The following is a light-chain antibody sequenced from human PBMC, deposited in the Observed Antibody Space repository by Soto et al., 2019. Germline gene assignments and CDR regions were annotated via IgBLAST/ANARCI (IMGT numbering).Light chain of an antibody. CDR2: GAS. J-gene: IGKJ5*01. V-gene: IGKV3-15*01. CDR1: QSVSLN. Sequence: TLITQSPATLSVSPGERVTLSCRASQSVSLNLAWYQQKPGQAPRLLIYGASTRVIGIPDRFTGSGSGTEFTLSITNLQSEDFALYYCQQYNDWPPITFGQGTRLEIK. CDR3: QQYNDWPPIT.